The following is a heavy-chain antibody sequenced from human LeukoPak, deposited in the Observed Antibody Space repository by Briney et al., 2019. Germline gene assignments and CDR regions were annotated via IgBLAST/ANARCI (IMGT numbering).Heavy chain of an antibody. CDR3: AKDRASYSSGWPAFDY. Sequence: GGSLRLSCAASGFTFSSYAMSWVRQAPGKGLERVSAISGSGGSTYYADSVKGRFAISRDNSKNTLYLQMNSLRAEDTAVYYCAKDRASYSSGWPAFDYWGQGTLVTVSS. CDR2: ISGSGGST. CDR1: GFTFSSYA. V-gene: IGHV3-23*01. J-gene: IGHJ4*02. D-gene: IGHD6-19*01.